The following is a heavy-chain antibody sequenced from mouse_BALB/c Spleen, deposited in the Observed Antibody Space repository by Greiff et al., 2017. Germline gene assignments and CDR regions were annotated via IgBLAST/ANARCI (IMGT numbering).Heavy chain of an antibody. D-gene: IGHD2-4*01. J-gene: IGHJ4*01. CDR2: ISSGGSYT. V-gene: IGHV5-6*01. CDR3: ARQIDYDYGGYAIDY. CDR1: GFTFSSYG. Sequence: EVKVVESGGDLVKPGGSLKLSCAASGFTFSSYGMSWVRQTPDKRLEWVATISSGGSYTYYPNSVKGRFTISRDNAKNTLYLQMSSLKSEDTAMYYCARQIDYDYGGYAIDYWGQGTSVTVSS.